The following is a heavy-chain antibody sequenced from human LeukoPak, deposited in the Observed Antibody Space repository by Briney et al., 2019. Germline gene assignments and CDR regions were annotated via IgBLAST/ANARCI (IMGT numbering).Heavy chain of an antibody. CDR3: ARLYYDSSGYYQICYFDY. D-gene: IGHD3-22*01. Sequence: SETLSLTCTVSGGSISSSSYYWGWIRQPPGKGLEWIGSIYYSGSTYYNPSLKSRVTISVDTSKNQFSLNLSSMTAADTAVYYCARLYYDSSGYYQICYFDYWGQGTLVTVSS. J-gene: IGHJ4*02. V-gene: IGHV4-39*01. CDR2: IYYSGST. CDR1: GGSISSSSYY.